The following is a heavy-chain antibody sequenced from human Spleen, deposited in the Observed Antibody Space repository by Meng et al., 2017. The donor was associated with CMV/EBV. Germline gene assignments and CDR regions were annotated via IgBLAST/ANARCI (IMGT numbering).Heavy chain of an antibody. Sequence: GESLKISCAASGFTFSSYSMNWVRQAPGKGLEWVSLINGDGSAMSYGDSVRGRFTISRDNSKNSLYLQMNSLRTDDTALYYCAKARFCSRGSCYLIDSWGRGTLVTVSS. CDR1: GFTFSSYS. CDR2: INGDGSAM. CDR3: AKARFCSRGSCYLIDS. V-gene: IGHV3-43*02. D-gene: IGHD2-15*01. J-gene: IGHJ4*02.